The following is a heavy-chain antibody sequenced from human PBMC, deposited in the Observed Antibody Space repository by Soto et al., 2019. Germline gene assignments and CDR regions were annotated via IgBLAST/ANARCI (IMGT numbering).Heavy chain of an antibody. Sequence: EVQRVESGGGLVQPGGSLRLSCAASGFTVSSNYMSWFRQAPGKGLEWVSVIYSGGSTYYADSVKGRFTIYRENSKNTLYIQMNSLRDEDTAVYYCARGTCSGGSCSTPDFDYWGQGTLVTVSS. CDR3: ARGTCSGGSCSTPDFDY. V-gene: IGHV3-66*01. J-gene: IGHJ4*02. CDR1: GFTVSSNY. D-gene: IGHD2-15*01. CDR2: IYSGGST.